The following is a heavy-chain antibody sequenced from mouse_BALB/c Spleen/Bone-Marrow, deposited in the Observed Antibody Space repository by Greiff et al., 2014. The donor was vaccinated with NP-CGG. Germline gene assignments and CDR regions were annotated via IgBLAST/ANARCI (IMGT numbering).Heavy chain of an antibody. CDR2: IDRANGNT. V-gene: IGHV14-3*02. J-gene: IGHJ3*01. D-gene: IGHD1-1*01. CDR3: ASYYYGSSSFAY. CDR1: GFNIKDTY. Sequence: VQLQQPGAELVKPGASVKLSCTASGFNIKDTYMHWVKQRPEQGLEWIGRIDRANGNTKYDPKFQGKATITADTSSNTAYLQLSSLTSEDTAVYYCASYYYGSSSFAYWGQGTLVTVSA.